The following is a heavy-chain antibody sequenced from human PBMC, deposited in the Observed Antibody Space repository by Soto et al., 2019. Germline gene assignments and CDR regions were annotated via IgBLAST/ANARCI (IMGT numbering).Heavy chain of an antibody. CDR3: AKDRVPAAHYYYGMDV. V-gene: IGHV3-30*18. D-gene: IGHD2-2*01. CDR1: GFTFSSYG. J-gene: IGHJ6*02. CDR2: ISYDGSNK. Sequence: GGSLRLSCAASGFTFSSYGMHWVRQAPGKGLEWVAVISYDGSNKYYADSVKGRFTISRGNSKNTLYLQMNSLRAEDTAVYYCAKDRVPAAHYYYGMDVWGQGTTVTVSS.